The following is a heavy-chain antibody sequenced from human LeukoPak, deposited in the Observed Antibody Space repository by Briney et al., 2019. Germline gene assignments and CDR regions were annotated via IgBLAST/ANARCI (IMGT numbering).Heavy chain of an antibody. J-gene: IGHJ4*02. V-gene: IGHV3-33*01. D-gene: IGHD5-24*01. Sequence: GGSLRLSCAASGFTFSSYGMHWVRQAPGKGLEWVAVIWYDGSNKYYADSVKGRFTISRDNSKNTLYLQMNSLRAEDTAVYYCAREGWLQYFDYWGQGILVTVSS. CDR3: AREGWLQYFDY. CDR2: IWYDGSNK. CDR1: GFTFSSYG.